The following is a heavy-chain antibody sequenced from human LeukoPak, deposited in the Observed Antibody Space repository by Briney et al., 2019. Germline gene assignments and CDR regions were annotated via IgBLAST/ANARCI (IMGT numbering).Heavy chain of an antibody. CDR3: AKGGTVDDAFDI. Sequence: SETLSLTCTVSGGSISSYYWSWIRQPPGKGLEWIGYIYYSGSTNYNPSLKSRVTISVDTSKNQFSLKLSSVTAADTAVYYCAKGGTVDDAFDIWGQGTMVTVSS. J-gene: IGHJ3*02. CDR1: GGSISSYY. D-gene: IGHD1-1*01. V-gene: IGHV4-59*01. CDR2: IYYSGST.